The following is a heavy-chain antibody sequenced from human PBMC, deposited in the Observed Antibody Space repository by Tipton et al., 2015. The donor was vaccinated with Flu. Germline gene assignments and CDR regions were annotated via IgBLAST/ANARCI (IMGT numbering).Heavy chain of an antibody. CDR3: ARSIAVSMDV. Sequence: LSCTVSGGSISSSSYYWGWIRQPPGKGLEWIGSIYYSGSTYYNPSLKSRVTISVDTSKNQFSLKLSSVTAADTAVYYCARSIAVSMDVWGQGTTVTVSS. V-gene: IGHV4-39*07. J-gene: IGHJ6*02. CDR1: GGSISSSSYY. D-gene: IGHD6-19*01. CDR2: IYYSGST.